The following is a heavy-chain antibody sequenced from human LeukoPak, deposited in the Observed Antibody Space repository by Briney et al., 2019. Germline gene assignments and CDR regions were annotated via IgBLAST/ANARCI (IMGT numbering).Heavy chain of an antibody. CDR2: IYPGDSDT. Sequence: GESLKISCKGSGYSFTSYWIGWVRQMPGKGLGWMGIIYPGDSDTRYSPSFQGQVTISADKSISTPYLQWSSLKASDTAMYYCARPRSGYQNALDYWGQGTLVTVSS. CDR1: GYSFTSYW. D-gene: IGHD3-3*01. V-gene: IGHV5-51*01. CDR3: ARPRSGYQNALDY. J-gene: IGHJ4*02.